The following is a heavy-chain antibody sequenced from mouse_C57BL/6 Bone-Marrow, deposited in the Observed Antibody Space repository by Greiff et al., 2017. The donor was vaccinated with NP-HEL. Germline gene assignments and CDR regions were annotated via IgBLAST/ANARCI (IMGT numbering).Heavy chain of an antibody. CDR3: ERHEWDICGYSNYAWFAY. Sequence: VQLQQSGAELVKPGASVKLSCKASGYTFTEYTIHWVKQRSGQGLEWIGWFYPGSGSIKYNEKFKDKATLTADKSSSTVYMELSRLTSEDSAVYFCERHEWDICGYSNYAWFAYWGQGTLVTVSA. D-gene: IGHD2-5*01. CDR2: FYPGSGSI. V-gene: IGHV1-62-2*01. J-gene: IGHJ3*01. CDR1: GYTFTEYT.